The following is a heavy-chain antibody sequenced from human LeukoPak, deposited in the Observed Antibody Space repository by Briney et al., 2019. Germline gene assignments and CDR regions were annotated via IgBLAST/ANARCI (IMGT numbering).Heavy chain of an antibody. D-gene: IGHD6-13*01. Sequence: GASVKVSCKASGYTFTSYAMHWVRQAPGQRLEWMGWINAGNGNTKYSQKFQGRVTITRDTSASTAYMELSSLRSEDTAVYYCARDGVLSSWSPWYFDYWGQGTLVTVSS. CDR2: INAGNGNT. CDR1: GYTFTSYA. J-gene: IGHJ4*02. V-gene: IGHV1-3*01. CDR3: ARDGVLSSWSPWYFDY.